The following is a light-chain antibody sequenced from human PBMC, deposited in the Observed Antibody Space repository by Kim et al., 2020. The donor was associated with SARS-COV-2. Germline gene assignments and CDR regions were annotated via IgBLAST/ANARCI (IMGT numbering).Light chain of an antibody. CDR3: SSYTSRGTLV. J-gene: IGLJ3*02. Sequence: QSALTQPASVSGSPGQSITISCSGASSDLGAYVSWYQQHPGKAPKLMIYDVTKRPSGVSNRFSGSKSRNTASLTISGLQAEDEADYYCSSYTSRGTLVFGGGTKLTVL. CDR1: SSDLGAY. V-gene: IGLV2-14*01. CDR2: DVT.